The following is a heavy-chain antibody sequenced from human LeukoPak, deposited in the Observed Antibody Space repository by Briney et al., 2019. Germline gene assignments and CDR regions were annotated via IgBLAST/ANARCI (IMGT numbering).Heavy chain of an antibody. CDR3: AAHPTYYSDTRGYAR. Sequence: SETLSLTCTVSGGSISSYYWSWIRQPPGKGLEWIGYIYYSGSTNYNPSLKSRVTISVDTSKNQFSLKLSSVTAADTAVYYCAAHPTYYSDTRGYARWGQGTLVTVSS. D-gene: IGHD3-22*01. V-gene: IGHV4-59*01. CDR1: GGSISSYY. J-gene: IGHJ4*02. CDR2: IYYSGST.